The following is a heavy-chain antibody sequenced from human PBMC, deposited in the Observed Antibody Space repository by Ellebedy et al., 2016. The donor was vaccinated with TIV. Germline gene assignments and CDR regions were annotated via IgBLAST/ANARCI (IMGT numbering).Heavy chain of an antibody. V-gene: IGHV4-34*01. CDR2: INYSGRT. CDR3: ARVGLWFGEFNWFDP. D-gene: IGHD3-10*01. CDR1: GGGSFSGYL. Sequence: SETLSLTXAIYGGGSFSGYLWSWIRQPPGKGLEWIGDINYSGRTNYNPSLKSRVTISVDTSKNQFSLKLSSVTAADTAVYYCARVGLWFGEFNWFDPWGQGTLVTVSS. J-gene: IGHJ5*02.